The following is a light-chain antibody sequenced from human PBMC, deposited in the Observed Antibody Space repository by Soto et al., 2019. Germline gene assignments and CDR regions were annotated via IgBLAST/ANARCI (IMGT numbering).Light chain of an antibody. J-gene: IGKJ4*01. Sequence: EIVLTQSPATLSLSPGERATLSCRASQSIGLSIACYQHKPGQAPRLLIFATSHRATDIPTRFSGSGSETDFTLTISSLEPEDFAVYYCQQRRDWPPSLTFGRGTKVDIK. CDR3: QQRRDWPPSLT. CDR1: QSIGLS. V-gene: IGKV3-11*01. CDR2: ATS.